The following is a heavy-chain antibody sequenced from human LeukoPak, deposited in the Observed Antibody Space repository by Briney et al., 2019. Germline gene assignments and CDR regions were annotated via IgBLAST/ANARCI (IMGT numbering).Heavy chain of an antibody. CDR1: GFTFSGSA. CDR2: IRSKANNYAT. Sequence: GGSLRLSCAASGFTFSGSAMHWVRQASGKGLEWVGRIRSKANNYATAYGASVKGRFTISRDDSKKTAYLQMNSLKTEDTAVYYCTRRRDGYNFHYYYHGMDVWGQGTTVTVSS. J-gene: IGHJ6*02. D-gene: IGHD5-24*01. V-gene: IGHV3-73*01. CDR3: TRRRDGYNFHYYYHGMDV.